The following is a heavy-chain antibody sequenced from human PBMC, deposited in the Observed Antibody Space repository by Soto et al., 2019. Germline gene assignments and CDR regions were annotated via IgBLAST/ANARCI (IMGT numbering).Heavy chain of an antibody. CDR1: GGTFSTHA. J-gene: IGHJ4*02. V-gene: IGHV1-69*01. Sequence: QVHLVQSGAEVRKPGSSVKVSCKASGGTFSTHAISWVRQAPGQGLEWMGGIIPMFGTANHAQKFQGRVTISADASTSTAYMELSSLRSEDTAIYYCARGWGYESSDYYYAYWGQGTLVIVSS. CDR2: IIPMFGTA. CDR3: ARGWGYESSDYYYAY. D-gene: IGHD3-22*01.